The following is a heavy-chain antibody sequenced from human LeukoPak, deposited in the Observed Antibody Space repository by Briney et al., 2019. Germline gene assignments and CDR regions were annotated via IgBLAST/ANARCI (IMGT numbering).Heavy chain of an antibody. CDR2: IYYSGST. V-gene: IGHV4-39*07. D-gene: IGHD2-15*01. CDR1: GGSISSSSHY. J-gene: IGHJ5*02. CDR3: ARDVVGARSGFDP. Sequence: SETLSLTCTVSGGSISSSSHYWGWIRQPPGKGLEWIGSIYYSGSTYYNPSLKSRVTISVDTSKNQFSLKLSSVTAADTAVYYCARDVVGARSGFDPWGQGTLVTVSS.